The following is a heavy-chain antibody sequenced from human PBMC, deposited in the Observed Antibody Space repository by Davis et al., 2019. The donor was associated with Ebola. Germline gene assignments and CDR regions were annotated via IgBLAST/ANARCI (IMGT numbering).Heavy chain of an antibody. J-gene: IGHJ4*02. CDR2: TYHSGST. Sequence: PGGSLRLSCTVSGYSISSGYYWGWIRQPPGKGLEWIGSTYHSGSTYYNPSLKSRVTISVDTSKNQFSLKLSSVTAADTAVYYCARADWYSDYWGQGTLVTVSS. CDR3: ARADWYSDY. V-gene: IGHV4-38-2*02. D-gene: IGHD3-9*01. CDR1: GYSISSGYY.